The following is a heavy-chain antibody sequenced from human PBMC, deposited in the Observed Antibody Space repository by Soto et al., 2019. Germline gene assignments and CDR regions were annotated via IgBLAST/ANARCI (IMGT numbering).Heavy chain of an antibody. CDR2: ISYSGGST. D-gene: IGHD3-10*01. J-gene: IGHJ4*02. Sequence: PGGSLRLSCAASGFTLSMFAMNWVRQAPGKGLEWVASISYSGGSTNYADSVRGRFTISRDNSKNTLSLQMTSLRAEDTAVYYCAKVMGSTSSTANFDYWGRGTLVTVSS. CDR1: GFTLSMFA. CDR3: AKVMGSTSSTANFDY. V-gene: IGHV3-23*01.